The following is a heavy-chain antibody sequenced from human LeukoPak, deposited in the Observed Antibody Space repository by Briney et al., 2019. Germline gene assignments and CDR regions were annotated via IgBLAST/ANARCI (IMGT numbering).Heavy chain of an antibody. J-gene: IGHJ4*02. V-gene: IGHV3-23*01. CDR1: GFTFSTYT. CDR3: AKDIVVVVAATFDY. CDR2: VLGSGAT. Sequence: TGGSLRLSCAASGFTFSTYTMSWVHQAPGGGLEWVSAVLGSGATYYADSVKGRFTISRDNSRNTLYLHMNSLRAEDTAVYYCAKDIVVVVAATFDYWGQGTLVTVSS. D-gene: IGHD2-15*01.